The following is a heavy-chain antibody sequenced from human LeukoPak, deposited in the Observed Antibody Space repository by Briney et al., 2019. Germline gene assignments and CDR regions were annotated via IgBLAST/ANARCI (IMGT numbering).Heavy chain of an antibody. CDR1: GGSFSGYY. D-gene: IGHD2-15*01. J-gene: IGHJ4*02. V-gene: IGHV4-34*01. CDR3: AGGGGYCSGGSCYYLRLSY. Sequence: SETLSLTCAVYGGSFSGYYWSWIRQPPGKGLEWIGEINHSGSTNYNPSLKSRVTISVDTSKSQFSLKLSSVTAADTAVYYCAGGGGYCSGGSCYYLRLSYWGQGTLVTVSS. CDR2: INHSGST.